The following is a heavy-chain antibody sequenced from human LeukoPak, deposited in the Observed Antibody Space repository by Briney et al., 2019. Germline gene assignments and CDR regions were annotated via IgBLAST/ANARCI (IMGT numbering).Heavy chain of an antibody. D-gene: IGHD4-23*01. Sequence: ASVKVSCKASGYTFTSYGISWVRQAPGQGLEWMGWSSAYNGNTNYAQKLQGRVTMTTDTSTSTAYMELRSLRSDDTAVYYCARQGYGGHSQGAADYWGQGTLVTVSS. V-gene: IGHV1-18*01. CDR2: SSAYNGNT. CDR1: GYTFTSYG. J-gene: IGHJ4*02. CDR3: ARQGYGGHSQGAADY.